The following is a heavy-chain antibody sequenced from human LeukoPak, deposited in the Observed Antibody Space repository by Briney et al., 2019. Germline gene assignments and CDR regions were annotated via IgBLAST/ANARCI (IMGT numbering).Heavy chain of an antibody. J-gene: IGHJ4*02. V-gene: IGHV4-30-4*01. D-gene: IGHD4-17*01. Sequence: SQTLSLTCTVSGGSISSGDYYWSWIRQPPGKGLEWIGYIYYSGRTYYNPSLKSRVTISVDTSKNQFSLKLSSVTAADTAVYYCARALRVYGDYRGDIYFDYWGQGTLVTVSS. CDR1: GGSISSGDYY. CDR2: IYYSGRT. CDR3: ARALRVYGDYRGDIYFDY.